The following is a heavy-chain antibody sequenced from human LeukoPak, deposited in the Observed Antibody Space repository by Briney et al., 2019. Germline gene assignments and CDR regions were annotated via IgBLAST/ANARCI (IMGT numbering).Heavy chain of an antibody. CDR1: GFTFSSYS. D-gene: IGHD3-22*01. J-gene: IGHJ5*02. CDR3: VRATMIVEYNWFDP. CDR2: ISSSSSTI. V-gene: IGHV3-48*04. Sequence: PGGSLRLSCAASGFTFSSYSMNWVRQAPGKGLEWVSYISSSSSTIYYADSVKGRFTISRDNAKNSLYLQMNSLRAEDTAVYYCVRATMIVEYNWFDPWGQGTLVTVSS.